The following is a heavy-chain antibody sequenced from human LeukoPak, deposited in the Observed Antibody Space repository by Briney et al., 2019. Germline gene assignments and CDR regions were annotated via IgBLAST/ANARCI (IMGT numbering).Heavy chain of an antibody. Sequence: SQTLSLTCAISGDSVSSNTVTWNWIRQSPSRGLEWLGRTYYRSKWSNDYAVFVKSRITINPDTSKNQFSLQLNSVTLEDTAVYYCARVTSGVFGFWGQGTLVTVSS. J-gene: IGHJ4*02. CDR2: TYYRSKWSN. D-gene: IGHD2-15*01. CDR1: GDSVSSNTVT. V-gene: IGHV6-1*01. CDR3: ARVTSGVFGF.